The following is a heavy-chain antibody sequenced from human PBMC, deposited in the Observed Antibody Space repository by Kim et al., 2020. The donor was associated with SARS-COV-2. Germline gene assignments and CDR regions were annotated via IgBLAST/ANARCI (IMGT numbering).Heavy chain of an antibody. Sequence: GNTKNSPKFQGSVTLTRDTSASTAYMELSSLGSEDTAVYYCARAPVTGFDPWGQGTLVTVSS. J-gene: IGHJ5*02. V-gene: IGHV1-3*01. CDR3: ARAPVTGFDP. CDR2: GNT. D-gene: IGHD4-4*01.